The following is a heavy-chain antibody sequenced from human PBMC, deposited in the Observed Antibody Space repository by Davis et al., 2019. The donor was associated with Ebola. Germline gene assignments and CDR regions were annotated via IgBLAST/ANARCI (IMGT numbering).Heavy chain of an antibody. D-gene: IGHD1-26*01. CDR1: GGTFNNYA. CDR2: IIPMFGTT. V-gene: IGHV1-69*13. Sequence: SVKVSCKASGGTFNNYAINWVRQAPGQGLEWMGGIIPMFGTTTYAQKFQGRVTITADQYTNTAHVELSGSEDTAVYYCARARGIYSGSYRDSFHIWGQGTLVTVSS. CDR3: ARARGIYSGSYRDSFHI. J-gene: IGHJ3*02.